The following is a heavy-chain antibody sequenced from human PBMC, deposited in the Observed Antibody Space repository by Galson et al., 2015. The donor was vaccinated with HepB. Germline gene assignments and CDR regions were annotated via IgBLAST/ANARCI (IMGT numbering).Heavy chain of an antibody. J-gene: IGHJ4*02. CDR3: ATGDFWSLFDF. Sequence: SLRLSCAASGFTFSHAWMSWVRQAPGKGLEWVGRIISKIDGGTTDYAAPVKGRFTISRDDSKNTLYQQMNSLKTEDTAVYFCATGDFWSLFDFWGQGTLVSVSS. D-gene: IGHD3-3*01. CDR2: IISKIDGGTT. V-gene: IGHV3-15*01. CDR1: GFTFSHAW.